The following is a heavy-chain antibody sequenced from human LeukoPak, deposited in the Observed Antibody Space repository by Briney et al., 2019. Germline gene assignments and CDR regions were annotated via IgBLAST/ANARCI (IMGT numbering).Heavy chain of an antibody. V-gene: IGHV4-38-2*02. CDR3: ARDRPGSYFDY. J-gene: IGHJ4*02. CDR2: IYHSGST. CDR1: GYSISSGYY. Sequence: SETLSLTCTVSGYSISSGYYWGWIRQPPGKGLEWIGSIYHSGSTNYNPSLKSRVTISLDTSKNQFSLKLSSVTAADTAVYYCARDRPGSYFDYWGQGTLVTVSS.